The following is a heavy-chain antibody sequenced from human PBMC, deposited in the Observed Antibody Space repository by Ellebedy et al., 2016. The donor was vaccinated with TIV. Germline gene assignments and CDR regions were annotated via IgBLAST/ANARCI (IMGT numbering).Heavy chain of an antibody. Sequence: GESLKISXAGSPIIFNNYDMNWVRQAPGKGLEWVSLITSSSSYMYYTDSVKGRFTISRDNAENSLYLQMNSLTTEDTAFYYCAREGGGRSFDFWGQGTLVTVSS. J-gene: IGHJ4*02. CDR1: PIIFNNYD. D-gene: IGHD2-15*01. CDR2: ITSSSSYM. CDR3: AREGGGRSFDF. V-gene: IGHV3-21*04.